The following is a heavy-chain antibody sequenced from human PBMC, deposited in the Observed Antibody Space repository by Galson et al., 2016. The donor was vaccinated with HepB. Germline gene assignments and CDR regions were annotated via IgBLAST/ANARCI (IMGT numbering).Heavy chain of an antibody. CDR3: ARGSPYENWLDP. CDR2: IYHSEST. J-gene: IGHJ5*02. D-gene: IGHD3-22*01. V-gene: IGHV4-30-2*01. Sequence: TLSLTCAVSGGSISNGPYSWSWIRQPPGKGLEWIGHIYHSESTFYNPSLKSRVTISVDRSKNQFSLKLSSVTAADTAVYYCARGSPYENWLDPWGQGTLVTVSS. CDR1: GGSISNGPYS.